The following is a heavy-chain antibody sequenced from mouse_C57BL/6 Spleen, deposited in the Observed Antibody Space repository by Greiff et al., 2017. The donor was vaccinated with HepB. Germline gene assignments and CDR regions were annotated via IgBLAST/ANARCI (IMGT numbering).Heavy chain of an antibody. CDR1: GYTFTSYW. J-gene: IGHJ4*01. CDR2: IHPNSGST. V-gene: IGHV1-64*01. Sequence: QVQLQQPGAELVKPGASVKLSCKASGYTFTSYWMHWVKQRPGQGLEWIGMIHPNSGSTNYNEKFKSKATLTVDKSSSTAYMQLSSLTSEDSAVYYCARSLRVGAMDYWGQGTSVTVSS. CDR3: ARSLRVGAMDY. D-gene: IGHD1-1*01.